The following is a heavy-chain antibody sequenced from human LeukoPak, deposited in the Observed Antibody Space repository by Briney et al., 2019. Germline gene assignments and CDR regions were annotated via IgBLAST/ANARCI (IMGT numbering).Heavy chain of an antibody. CDR2: INHSGST. D-gene: IGHD6-13*01. CDR1: GDSISSSSYY. J-gene: IGHJ4*02. CDR3: ARSRIAAAVYFDY. V-gene: IGHV4-39*07. Sequence: SETLSLTCTVSGDSISSSSYYWSWIRQPPGKGLEWIGEINHSGSTNYNPSLKSRVTISVDTSKNQFSLKLSSVTAADTAVYYCARSRIAAAVYFDYWGQGTLVTVSS.